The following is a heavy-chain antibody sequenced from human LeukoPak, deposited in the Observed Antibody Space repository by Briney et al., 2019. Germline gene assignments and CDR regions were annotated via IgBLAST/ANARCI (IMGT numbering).Heavy chain of an antibody. D-gene: IGHD4-17*01. V-gene: IGHV3-53*01. CDR1: GFTVSSNY. Sequence: PGGSLRLSCAASGFTVSSNYMSWVRQAPGKGLERVSVIYSGGSTYYADSVKGRFTISRDNSKNTLYLQMNSLRAEDTAVYYCAKDTGDYDDYYYYGMDVWGQGTTVTVSS. CDR2: IYSGGST. J-gene: IGHJ6*02. CDR3: AKDTGDYDDYYYYGMDV.